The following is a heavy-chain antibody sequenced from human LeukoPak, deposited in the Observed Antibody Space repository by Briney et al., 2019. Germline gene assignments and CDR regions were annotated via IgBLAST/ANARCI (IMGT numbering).Heavy chain of an antibody. D-gene: IGHD3-16*02. CDR1: GFTLSRYA. V-gene: IGHV3-23*01. CDR3: APKGGLRLGELSF. CDR2: ISASGDRT. Sequence: PGGSLRLSCAASGFTLSRYAMTWVRQAPGKGLEFVSAISASGDRTYYADSVKGRFTISRDNSKNTLYLQMNSLRAEDTAVYYCAPKGGLRLGELSFWGQGTLVTVSS. J-gene: IGHJ4*02.